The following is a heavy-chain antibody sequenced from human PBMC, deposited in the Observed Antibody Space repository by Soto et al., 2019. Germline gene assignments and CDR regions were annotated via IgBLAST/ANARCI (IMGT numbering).Heavy chain of an antibody. CDR1: GGSFSGYY. D-gene: IGHD6-13*01. Sequence: SETLSLTCAVYGGSFSGYYWSWIRQPPGKGLEWIGEINHSGSTNYNPSLKSRVTISVDTSKNQFSLKLSSVTAADTAVYYCARILIRPGIAAAGYYFDYWGQGTLVTVSS. V-gene: IGHV4-34*01. J-gene: IGHJ4*02. CDR2: INHSGST. CDR3: ARILIRPGIAAAGYYFDY.